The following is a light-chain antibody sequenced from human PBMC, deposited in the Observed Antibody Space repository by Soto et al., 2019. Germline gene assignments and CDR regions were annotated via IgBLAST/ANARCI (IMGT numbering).Light chain of an antibody. CDR1: RRDVGGYNF. V-gene: IGLV2-14*01. J-gene: IGLJ2*01. CDR2: EVS. Sequence: QSALTQPASVSGSPGQSITISCTGTRRDVGGYNFVSWYQLHPGKAPKLIVYEVSNRPSGVSNRFSGSKSGNTASLTISGLQAEDEADYYCSSYTSSTTLVFGGGTKLTVL. CDR3: SSYTSSTTLV.